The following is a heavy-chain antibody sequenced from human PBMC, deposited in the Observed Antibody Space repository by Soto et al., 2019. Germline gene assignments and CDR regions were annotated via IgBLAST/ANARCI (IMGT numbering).Heavy chain of an antibody. V-gene: IGHV3-23*01. J-gene: IGHJ4*02. CDR2: VSGSGGST. D-gene: IGHD3-16*01. CDR3: AKMGRDVYRQIGA. CDR1: GFTFSSCA. Sequence: GGSLRLSCAASGFTFSSCAMSCVLQPPGEGLEGGSAVSGSGGSTNYTHSVKGRFTISIDNSKNTFSLKMNSLSAEDTAMYYCAKMGRDVYRQIGAWGQGSLVTVSS.